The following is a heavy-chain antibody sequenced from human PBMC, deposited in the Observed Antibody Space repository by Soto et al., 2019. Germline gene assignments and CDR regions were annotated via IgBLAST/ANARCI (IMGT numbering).Heavy chain of an antibody. J-gene: IGHJ2*01. D-gene: IGHD3-10*01. CDR3: ARGGALRGSRYFDL. Sequence: QVQLQQWGAGLLKPSETLSLTCAVYGGSFSGYYWTWIRQPPGEGLEWIGEINHSGSTNYNPSLKSRVTISVDTSKKQFSLKVNSVNAADTAVYYCARGGALRGSRYFDLWGRGTLVTVSS. CDR1: GGSFSGYY. V-gene: IGHV4-34*01. CDR2: INHSGST.